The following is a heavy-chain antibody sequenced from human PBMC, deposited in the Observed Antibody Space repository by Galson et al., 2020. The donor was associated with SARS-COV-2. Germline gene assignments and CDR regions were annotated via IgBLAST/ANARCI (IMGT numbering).Heavy chain of an antibody. CDR3: ARGAYYDLLTGYNYYYYGLDV. J-gene: IGHJ6*02. CDR2: IFSSSSSI. Sequence: GESLKISCAASGFTFSGYSMNWVRQAPGKGLEWVSYIFSSSSSILYADSVKGRFTISRDNAKNSLYLQMDSLRDEDTAVYYCARGAYYDLLTGYNYYYYGLDVWGQGTTVTVS. D-gene: IGHD3-9*01. V-gene: IGHV3-48*02. CDR1: GFTFSGYS.